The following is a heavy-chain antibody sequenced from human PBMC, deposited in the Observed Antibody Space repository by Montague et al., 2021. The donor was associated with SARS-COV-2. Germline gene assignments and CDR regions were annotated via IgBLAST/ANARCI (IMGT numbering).Heavy chain of an antibody. D-gene: IGHD1-14*01. J-gene: IGHJ4*02. Sequence: SETLSLTCSVSGGTTKTMRYYWAWMRQSHGKGLEWIASDYYTGHTYYTPYLAARTAISLYTSTNHFSLTLPSVAADDTAIYYCTTDSAGHYNFDNWGQGTPVIVSS. CDR2: DYYTGHT. V-gene: IGHV4-39*01. CDR1: GGTTKTMRYY. CDR3: TTDSAGHYNFDN.